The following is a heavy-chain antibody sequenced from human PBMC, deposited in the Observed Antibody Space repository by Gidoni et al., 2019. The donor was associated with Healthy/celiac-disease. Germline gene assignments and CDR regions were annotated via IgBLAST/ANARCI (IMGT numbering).Heavy chain of an antibody. CDR1: GFSGSNAW. J-gene: IGHJ4*02. CDR2: IKSKTDGGTT. Sequence: EVQLVESGGGVVKPGGSRRLSGAASGFSGSNAWMSGVRQAPGKGLEWVGRIKSKTDGGTTDSAAPVKGRFTISTDDSKNTLYLHMNSLKTEDTAVYYCTTDPVDTSMVIDYWGQGTLVTVSS. CDR3: TTDPVDTSMVIDY. V-gene: IGHV3-15*01. D-gene: IGHD5-18*01.